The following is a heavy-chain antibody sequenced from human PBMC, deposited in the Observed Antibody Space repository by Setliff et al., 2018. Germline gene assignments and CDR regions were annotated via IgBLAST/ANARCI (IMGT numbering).Heavy chain of an antibody. D-gene: IGHD6-13*01. CDR3: ATGSLVAAGTGH. V-gene: IGHV7-4-1*02. Sequence: ASVKVSCKASGYTFTTYAISWMRQAPGQGLEWMGWINTNTGNPSYAQGFTGRCVFSLDTSVSTAYLQISSLKAEDTALYYCATGSLVAAGTGHWGQGTLVTVSS. CDR2: INTNTGNP. CDR1: GYTFTTYA. J-gene: IGHJ4*02.